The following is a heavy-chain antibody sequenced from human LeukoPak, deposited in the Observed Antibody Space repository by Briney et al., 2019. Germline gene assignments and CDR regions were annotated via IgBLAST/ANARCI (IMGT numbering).Heavy chain of an antibody. CDR3: AAPGVPAATYYFDY. J-gene: IGHJ4*02. D-gene: IGHD2-2*01. V-gene: IGHV3-30*02. CDR1: GFTFSTYG. CDR2: IRYDGSNK. Sequence: GGSLRLSCAASGFTFSTYGMHWVRQAPGKGLEWVAFIRYDGSNKYYADSVKGRFTISRDNSKNAVYLQMNSLRAEDTAVYYCAAPGVPAATYYFDYWGQGTLVTVSS.